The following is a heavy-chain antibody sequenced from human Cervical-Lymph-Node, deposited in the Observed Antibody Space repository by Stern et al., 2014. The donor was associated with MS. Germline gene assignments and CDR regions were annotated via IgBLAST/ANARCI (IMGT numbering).Heavy chain of an antibody. CDR3: ARNLRSSGWFRGGSFDY. CDR2: IFYSGST. J-gene: IGHJ4*02. V-gene: IGHV4-39*01. CDR1: GGSISSNSQY. Sequence: QVQLQESGPGLVKPSETLSLMCTVSGGSISSNSQYWGWIRPPPGKGLEWIGTIFYSGSTYYNPFLNSRVTLYVDTSKNPFSLKLRSVTAADTAVYYCARNLRSSGWFRGGSFDYWGQGALVTVSS. D-gene: IGHD6-19*01.